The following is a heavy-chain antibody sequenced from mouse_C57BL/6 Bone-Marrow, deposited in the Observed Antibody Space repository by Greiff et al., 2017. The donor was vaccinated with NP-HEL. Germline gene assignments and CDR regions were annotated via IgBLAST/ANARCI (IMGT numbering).Heavy chain of an antibody. CDR3: ARSYGNYVYYYAMDY. J-gene: IGHJ4*01. V-gene: IGHV1-82*01. D-gene: IGHD2-1*01. Sequence: VQLQQSGPELVKPGASVKISCKASGYAFSSSWMNWVKQRPGKGLEWIGRIYPGDGDTNYNGKFKGKATLTADKSSSTAYMQLSSLTSEDSAVYFCARSYGNYVYYYAMDYWGQGTSVTVSS. CDR1: GYAFSSSW. CDR2: IYPGDGDT.